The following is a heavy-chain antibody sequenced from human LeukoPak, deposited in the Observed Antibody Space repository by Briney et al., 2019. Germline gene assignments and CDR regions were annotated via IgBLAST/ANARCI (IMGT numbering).Heavy chain of an antibody. CDR3: ARKYCSTTSCLFDN. J-gene: IGHJ4*02. V-gene: IGHV3-48*04. Sequence: GGSLRLSCAASGFTFSSYNINWVRQAPGKGLEWVSYISISSSNIYYADSVKGRFTISRDNAKNSLYLQMNSLRAEDTAVYYCARKYCSTTSCLFDNWGQGTLVTVSS. CDR1: GFTFSSYN. D-gene: IGHD2-2*01. CDR2: ISISSSNI.